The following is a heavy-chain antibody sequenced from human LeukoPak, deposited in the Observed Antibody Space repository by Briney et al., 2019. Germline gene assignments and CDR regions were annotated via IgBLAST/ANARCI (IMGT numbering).Heavy chain of an antibody. D-gene: IGHD2-8*01. Sequence: GGSLRLSCAASGFRFDNYAMHWVRQAPGKGLEWVSGISWNSGSKGYADSVKGRFTISRDNAKNSLYLQMNSLRAEDTALYYCAKDTSPLVDALDYWGQGTLSPSPQ. CDR3: AKDTSPLVDALDY. J-gene: IGHJ4*02. CDR1: GFRFDNYA. V-gene: IGHV3-9*01. CDR2: ISWNSGSK.